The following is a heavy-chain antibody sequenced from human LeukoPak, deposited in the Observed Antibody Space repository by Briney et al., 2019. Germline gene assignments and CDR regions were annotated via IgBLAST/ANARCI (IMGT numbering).Heavy chain of an antibody. CDR1: GFTFSSYE. Sequence: GGSLRLSCAASGFTFSSYEMNWVRQAPGKGLEWVSYISSSGSTIYYADSVKGRFTISRDNAKNSLYLQMNSLRAEDTAVYYCARVPFGSGYAFDYWGQGTLVTVSS. CDR3: ARVPFGSGYAFDY. D-gene: IGHD5-12*01. V-gene: IGHV3-48*03. J-gene: IGHJ4*02. CDR2: ISSSGSTI.